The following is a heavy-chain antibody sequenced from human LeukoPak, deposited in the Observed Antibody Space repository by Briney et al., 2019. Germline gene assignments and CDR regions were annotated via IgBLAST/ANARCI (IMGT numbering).Heavy chain of an antibody. D-gene: IGHD1-26*01. CDR1: GFTVSSNY. V-gene: IGHV3-53*01. Sequence: PGGSLRLSCAASGFTVSSNYMSWVRQAPGKGLEWVSVIYSGGSTYYADSVKGRFTISRDNSKNTLYLQMNSLRAEDTAVYYSARLENIVGAPYFDYWGQGTLVTVSS. CDR2: IYSGGST. J-gene: IGHJ4*02. CDR3: ARLENIVGAPYFDY.